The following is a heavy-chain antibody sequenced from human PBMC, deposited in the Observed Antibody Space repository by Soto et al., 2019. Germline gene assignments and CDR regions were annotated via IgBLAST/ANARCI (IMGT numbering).Heavy chain of an antibody. J-gene: IGHJ6*02. CDR2: IYNSGST. D-gene: IGHD6-19*01. CDR1: GGSISSSNYY. V-gene: IGHV4-39*01. CDR3: AREPVAGYYYYGMDV. Sequence: PSETLSLPCTVSGGSISSSNYYWGWNRQPPGKGLEWIGCIYNSGSTYYNPSLKSRVTISVDTSKNQFSLKLSSVTAADTAVYYCAREPVAGYYYYGMDVWGQGTTVTVSS.